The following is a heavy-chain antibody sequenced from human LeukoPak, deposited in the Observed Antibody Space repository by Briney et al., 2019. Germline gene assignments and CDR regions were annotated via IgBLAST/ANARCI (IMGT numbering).Heavy chain of an antibody. CDR1: GYTFTSYA. V-gene: IGHV1-3*01. J-gene: IGHJ4*02. CDR3: ARRPTYGYYDYVWGSYHFDY. D-gene: IGHD3-16*02. CDR2: INAGNGNT. Sequence: ASVKVSCKASGYTFTSYAMHWVRQAPGQRLEWMGWINAGNGNTKYSQKFQGRVTITRDTSASTAYMELSSLRSEDTAVYYCARRPTYGYYDYVWGSYHFDYWGQGTLVTVSS.